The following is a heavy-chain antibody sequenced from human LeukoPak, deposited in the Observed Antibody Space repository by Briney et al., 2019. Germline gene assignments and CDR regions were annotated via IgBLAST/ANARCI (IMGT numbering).Heavy chain of an antibody. Sequence: GGSLRLSCAASGFTFESYWMAWVRQAPGKGLEWVAHIKEGESETYYVDSVKGRFTISRDNAKSSLYLQMNGLRVEDTAIYYCARGGSRGSFDNWGQGALVTVSS. CDR3: ARGGSRGSFDN. CDR1: GFTFESYW. J-gene: IGHJ4*02. D-gene: IGHD1-26*01. CDR2: IKEGESET. V-gene: IGHV3-7*04.